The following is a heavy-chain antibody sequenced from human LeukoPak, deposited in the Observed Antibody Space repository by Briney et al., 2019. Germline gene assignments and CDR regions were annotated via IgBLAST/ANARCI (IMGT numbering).Heavy chain of an antibody. V-gene: IGHV1-69*05. Sequence: SVKVSCKASGATFRSSAISWVRQAPGQGLEWMGGIIPIFGTANYAQTFQGRVTITTDESTSTAYMELSSLRSEDTAVYYCARTTRSQRCVYYPPPPYYFDGWGRGTEVTVSS. D-gene: IGHD3-22*01. CDR2: IIPIFGTA. J-gene: IGHJ4*02. CDR1: GATFRSSA. CDR3: ARTTRSQRCVYYPPPPYYFDG.